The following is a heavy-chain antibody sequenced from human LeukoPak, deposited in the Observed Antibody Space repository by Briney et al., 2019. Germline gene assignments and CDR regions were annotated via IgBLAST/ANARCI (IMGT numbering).Heavy chain of an antibody. J-gene: IGHJ5*02. Sequence: ASVKVSCKASGYTFTSYDINWVRQATGQGLEWMGWMNPNSGDTGYAQKFQGRVTITADESTSTAYMELRSLRSDDTAVYYCARDFLPLVPAAVPIWFDPWGQGTLVTVSS. CDR2: MNPNSGDT. CDR1: GYTFTSYD. V-gene: IGHV1-8*01. D-gene: IGHD2-2*01. CDR3: ARDFLPLVPAAVPIWFDP.